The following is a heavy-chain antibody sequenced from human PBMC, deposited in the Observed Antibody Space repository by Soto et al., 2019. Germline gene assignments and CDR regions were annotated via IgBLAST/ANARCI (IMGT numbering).Heavy chain of an antibody. D-gene: IGHD1-26*01. CDR3: ARSWGGGSTQRNYYYYYGMDV. V-gene: IGHV3-72*01. CDR2: TRNKANSYTT. Sequence: GGSLRLSCAASGFTFSDHYMDWVRQAPGKGLEWVGRTRNKANSYTTEYAASVKGRFTNSRDDSKNSLYLQMNSLKTEDTAVYYCARSWGGGSTQRNYYYYYGMDVWGQGTTVTVSS. CDR1: GFTFSDHY. J-gene: IGHJ6*02.